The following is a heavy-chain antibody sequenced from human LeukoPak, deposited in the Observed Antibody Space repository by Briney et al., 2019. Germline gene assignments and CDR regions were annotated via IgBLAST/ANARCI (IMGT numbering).Heavy chain of an antibody. J-gene: IGHJ5*02. CDR3: ARDSGFLEWSPRDP. Sequence: ASVKVSCKASGYTFTSYGISWVRQAPGQGLEWMGWISAYNGNTNYAQKLQGRVTMTTDTSTSTAYMELRSLRSDDTAVYYCARDSGFLEWSPRDPWGQGTLVTVSS. CDR2: ISAYNGNT. V-gene: IGHV1-18*01. D-gene: IGHD3-3*01. CDR1: GYTFTSYG.